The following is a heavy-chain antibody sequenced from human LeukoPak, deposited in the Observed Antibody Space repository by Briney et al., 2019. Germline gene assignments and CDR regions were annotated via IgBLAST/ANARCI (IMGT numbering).Heavy chain of an antibody. D-gene: IGHD3-22*01. J-gene: IGHJ3*02. V-gene: IGHV4-30-4*01. CDR1: GCSISSGDYY. CDR3: ARDLYYYDSSGYLNDAFDI. CDR2: IYYSGST. Sequence: SETLSLTCTVSGCSISSGDYYWSWIRQPPGKGLEWIGYIYYSGSTYYNPSLKSRVTISVDTSKNQFSLKLSSVTAADTAVYYCARDLYYYDSSGYLNDAFDIWGQGTMVTVSS.